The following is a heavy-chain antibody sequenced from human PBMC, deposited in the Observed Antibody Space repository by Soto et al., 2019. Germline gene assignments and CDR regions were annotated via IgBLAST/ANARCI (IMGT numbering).Heavy chain of an antibody. CDR2: IYYSGST. Sequence: QVQLQESGPGLVKPSQTLSLTCNVFGGSISNGDLYWSWIRQPPGKGLEWIGYIYYSGSTYYNPSLKGRVPISVARSFTESSLELTSVTAAATAVYSCVRANLVGAASPFASWGQGPLVTVSS. CDR1: GGSISNGDLY. V-gene: IGHV4-30-4*01. J-gene: IGHJ4*02. D-gene: IGHD2-15*01. CDR3: VRANLVGAASPFAS.